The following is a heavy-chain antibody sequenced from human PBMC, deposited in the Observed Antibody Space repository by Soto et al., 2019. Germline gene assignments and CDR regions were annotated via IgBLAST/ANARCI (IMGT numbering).Heavy chain of an antibody. V-gene: IGHV3-23*01. CDR1: GFTFSSYA. D-gene: IGHD6-6*01. CDR2: ISGSGGST. Sequence: PGGSLRLSCAASGFTFSSYAMSWVRQAPGKGLEWVSAISGSGGSTYYADSVKGRFTISRDNSKNTLYLQMNSLRAEDTAVYYWAKDIMIAARDGPHSFDPWGQGTLVTVSS. J-gene: IGHJ5*02. CDR3: AKDIMIAARDGPHSFDP.